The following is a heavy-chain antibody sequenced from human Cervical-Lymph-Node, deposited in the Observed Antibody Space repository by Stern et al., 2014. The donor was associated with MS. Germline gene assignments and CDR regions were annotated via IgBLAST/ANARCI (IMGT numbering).Heavy chain of an antibody. Sequence: QVQLVQSGAEVKKPGASVKVSCKASGYTFTSYGISWVRQAPGQGLEWMGWISAYNGNTNYAQELQGRVTMTTDTSTSTAYMELRSLRSDDTAVYYCASTKYYDFWSGYYTPYYFDYWGQGTLVTVSS. V-gene: IGHV1-18*01. D-gene: IGHD3-3*01. CDR2: ISAYNGNT. CDR1: GYTFTSYG. J-gene: IGHJ4*02. CDR3: ASTKYYDFWSGYYTPYYFDY.